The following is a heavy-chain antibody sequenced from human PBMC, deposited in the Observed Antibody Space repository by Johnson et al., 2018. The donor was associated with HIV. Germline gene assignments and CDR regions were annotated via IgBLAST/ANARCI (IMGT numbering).Heavy chain of an antibody. CDR3: AREGLYCSGGNCYVAAFDI. D-gene: IGHD2-15*01. Sequence: VQLVESGGGLVQPGRSMRLSCAASGFTSSSYWMHWIRQTPGKGLAWVSRIKGDGSSTAYADSVKGRCPISRNNAMPTLYLQMNNLRVEDTAVYYCAREGLYCSGGNCYVAAFDIWAQGTKVTVSS. V-gene: IGHV3-74*03. CDR1: GFTSSSYW. J-gene: IGHJ3*02. CDR2: IKGDGSST.